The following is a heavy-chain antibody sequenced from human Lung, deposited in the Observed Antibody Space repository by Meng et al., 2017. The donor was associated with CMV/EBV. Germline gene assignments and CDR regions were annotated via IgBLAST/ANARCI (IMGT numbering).Heavy chain of an antibody. D-gene: IGHD2/OR15-2a*01. CDR2: ISHSGTT. CDR1: GESLSGYY. J-gene: IGHJ6*02. CDR3: ARARLSSRSMDF. V-gene: IGHV4-34*01. Sequence: SETLSLXCAVYGESLSGYYWTWIRQPPGKGLEWIGEISHSGTTNYNPSLKSRVFISVDTSKNQLSLNLTPVTAADTAVYYCARARLSSRSMDFWGQGPPVPFSS.